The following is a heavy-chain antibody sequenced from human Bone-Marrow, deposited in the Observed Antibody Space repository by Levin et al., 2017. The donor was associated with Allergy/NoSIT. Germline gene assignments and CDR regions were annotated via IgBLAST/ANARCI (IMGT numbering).Heavy chain of an antibody. CDR1: GFSVPTGDMY. V-gene: IGHV2-70*11. CDR3: ARSVSTATKLDY. Sequence: QTLSLPCTFSGFSVPTGDMYIHWLRLPPGKALEWLARIDWDDDVYYNRSLMTRLPISKDTSKNQVVLTVTNVDPVDTATYYCARSVSTATKLDYWGPGILVTVSS. J-gene: IGHJ4*02. CDR2: IDWDDDV. D-gene: IGHD4-17*01.